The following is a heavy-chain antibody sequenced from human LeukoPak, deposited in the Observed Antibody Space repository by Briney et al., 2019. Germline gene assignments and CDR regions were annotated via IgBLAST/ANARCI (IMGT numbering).Heavy chain of an antibody. J-gene: IGHJ1*01. CDR1: GYTFTGYY. V-gene: IGHV1-2*02. CDR3: ARDCSGGSCYSDFQH. D-gene: IGHD2-15*01. CDR2: INPNSGGT. Sequence: ASVKVSCKASGYTFTGYYMHWVRQAPGQGLEWMGWINPNSGGTNYAQKFQGRVTMTRDTSISTAYMELSRLRSDDTAVYYCARDCSGGSCYSDFQHWGQGTLVTVSS.